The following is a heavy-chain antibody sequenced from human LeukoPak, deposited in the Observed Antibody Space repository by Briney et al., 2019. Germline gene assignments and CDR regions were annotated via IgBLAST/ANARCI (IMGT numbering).Heavy chain of an antibody. CDR2: IIPIFGTA. CDR3: ARKYDSSGYYYGRVDAFDI. D-gene: IGHD3-22*01. Sequence: SVKVSCKASGGTFSSYAISWVRQAPGQGLEWMGGIIPIFGTANYAQKFQGRVTITADESTSTAYMELSSLRSEDTAVYYCARKYDSSGYYYGRVDAFDIWGQGTMVTVSS. CDR1: GGTFSSYA. V-gene: IGHV1-69*13. J-gene: IGHJ3*02.